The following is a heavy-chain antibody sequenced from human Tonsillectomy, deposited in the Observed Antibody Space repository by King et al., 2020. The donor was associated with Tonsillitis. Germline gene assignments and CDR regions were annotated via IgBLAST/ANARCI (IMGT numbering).Heavy chain of an antibody. D-gene: IGHD6-13*01. V-gene: IGHV4-38-2*02. CDR3: AREYSSPLYYHY. CDR1: GYSISDGYY. J-gene: IGHJ4*02. Sequence: QLQESGPGLVKPSETLSLTCSVFGYSISDGYYWGWIRQPPGKGLEWIGSIYQSGNAHYNPSLKSRVTLSVDTSKNQFSLKLSLVTAADTAVYYCAREYSSPLYYHYWGQGALVTVSS. CDR2: IYQSGNA.